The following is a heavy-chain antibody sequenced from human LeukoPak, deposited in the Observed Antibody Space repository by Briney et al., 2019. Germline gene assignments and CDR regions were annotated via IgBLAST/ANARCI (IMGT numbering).Heavy chain of an antibody. Sequence: SETLSLTCTVSGGSISSSSYYWGWIRQPPGKGLEWIGEINHSGSTDYNPSLKSRVTISVDTSKNQFSLKLSSVTAADTAVYYCARGSAYYYDSSDHDAFDIWGQGTMVTVSS. J-gene: IGHJ3*02. CDR1: GGSISSSSYY. CDR3: ARGSAYYYDSSDHDAFDI. CDR2: INHSGST. D-gene: IGHD3-22*01. V-gene: IGHV4-39*07.